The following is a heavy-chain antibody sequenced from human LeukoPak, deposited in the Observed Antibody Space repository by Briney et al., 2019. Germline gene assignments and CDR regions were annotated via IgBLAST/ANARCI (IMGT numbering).Heavy chain of an antibody. Sequence: GGSLRLSCAASGFTFSSYAMSWVRQAPGKGLEWVSAVSDSGGSTYYADSVKGRFTISRDNSKNTLYLQMNSLRAEDTAVYYCARDSVGYYYYYGMDVWGQGTTVTVSS. CDR1: GFTFSSYA. CDR2: VSDSGGST. CDR3: ARDSVGYYYYYGMDV. D-gene: IGHD1-26*01. J-gene: IGHJ6*02. V-gene: IGHV3-23*01.